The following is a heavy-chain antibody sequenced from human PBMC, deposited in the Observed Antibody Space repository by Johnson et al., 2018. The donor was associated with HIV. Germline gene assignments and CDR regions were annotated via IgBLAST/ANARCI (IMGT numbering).Heavy chain of an antibody. CDR1: GFTFSSYA. D-gene: IGHD3-22*01. CDR2: ISYDGSNK. CDR3: AKAREYDSTGHDAFDI. J-gene: IGHJ3*02. Sequence: QVQLVESGGGLVKPGGSLRLSCAASGFTFSSYAMHWVRQAPGKGLEWVAVISYDGSNKYYADSVKGRFTISRDNAKNSLYLQMNNLRVEDTAVYYCAKAREYDSTGHDAFDIWGQGTMVTVSS. V-gene: IGHV3-30*04.